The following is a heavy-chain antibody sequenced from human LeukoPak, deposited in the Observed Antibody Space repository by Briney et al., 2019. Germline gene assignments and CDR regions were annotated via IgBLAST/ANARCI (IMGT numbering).Heavy chain of an antibody. CDR3: ASYDSSGYYSRLFDY. D-gene: IGHD3-22*01. CDR2: INHSGST. Sequence: SETLSLTCAVYGGSFSGYYWSWIRQPPGKGLEWIGEINHSGSTNYNPPLKSRVTISVDTSKNQFSLKLSSVTAADTAVYYCASYDSSGYYSRLFDYWGQGTLVTVSS. J-gene: IGHJ4*02. CDR1: GGSFSGYY. V-gene: IGHV4-34*01.